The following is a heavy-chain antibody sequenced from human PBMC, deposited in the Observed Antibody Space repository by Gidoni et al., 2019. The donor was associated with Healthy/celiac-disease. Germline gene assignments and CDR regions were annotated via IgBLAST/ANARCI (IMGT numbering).Heavy chain of an antibody. CDR3: ARERAYCSSTSCYHRHVDY. D-gene: IGHD2-2*01. V-gene: IGHV4-34*01. J-gene: IGHJ4*02. Sequence: QVQLQQWGAGLLKPSETLSLTCAVYGGSFSGYYWSWIRQPPGKGLEWIGEINHSGSTNYNPSLKSRDTISVDTSKNQFSLKLSSVTAADTAVYYCARERAYCSSTSCYHRHVDYWGQGTLVTVSS. CDR2: INHSGST. CDR1: GGSFSGYY.